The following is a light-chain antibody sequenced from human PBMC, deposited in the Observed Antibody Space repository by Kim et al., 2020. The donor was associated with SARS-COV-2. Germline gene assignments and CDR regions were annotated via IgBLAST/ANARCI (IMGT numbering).Light chain of an antibody. CDR3: QYYET. CDR1: QSVSSSY. V-gene: IGKV3-20*01. CDR2: GAS. Sequence: TLSLSPRKSATLSCRASQSVSSSYLAWYQQKPGQAPSLLIYGASNRATGIPDRFSGSGSGTDFTLTISRLEPEDFAVYYCQYYETFGQGTKVDIK. J-gene: IGKJ1*01.